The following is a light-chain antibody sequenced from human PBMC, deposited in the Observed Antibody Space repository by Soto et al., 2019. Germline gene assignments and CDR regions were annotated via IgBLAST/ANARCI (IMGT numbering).Light chain of an antibody. V-gene: IGLV4-69*01. Sequence: QPVLTQSPSASASLGASVKLTCTLSTGHRSYAIVWHQQRPEKGPRYLMKVNNDGSHSKGDGIPDRFSGSSSGAERYLTIASLQSDDEADYYCQTWDSVIHVVFGGGTKVTVL. J-gene: IGLJ2*01. CDR1: TGHRSYA. CDR2: VNNDGSH. CDR3: QTWDSVIHVV.